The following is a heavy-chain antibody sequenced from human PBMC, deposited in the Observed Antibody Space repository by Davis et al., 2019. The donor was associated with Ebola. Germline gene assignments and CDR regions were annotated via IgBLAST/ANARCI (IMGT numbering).Heavy chain of an antibody. Sequence: SETLSLTCTVSGGSTGSYYWSWIRQSPGKGLEWIGSIYYSGTTKYNPSHKSRVTISVDTSKNQFSLRLSSVTAADTAVYYCARGYCSGGSCYYYGMDVWGKGTTVTVSS. V-gene: IGHV4-59*01. J-gene: IGHJ6*04. CDR1: GGSTGSYY. CDR2: IYYSGTT. CDR3: ARGYCSGGSCYYYGMDV. D-gene: IGHD2-15*01.